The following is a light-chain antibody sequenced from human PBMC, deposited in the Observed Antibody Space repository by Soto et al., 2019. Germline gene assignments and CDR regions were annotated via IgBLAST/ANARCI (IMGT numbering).Light chain of an antibody. CDR1: SGDIGGYNY. Sequence: QSALTQPASVSGSPGQSITISCAGTSGDIGGYNYVSWYQQHPGKAPKLIIFDVADRPSGVSDRFSGSKSGNTASLTISGLRPGDEADYYCSSFTGSFTHVFGTGTKGTVL. CDR2: DVA. CDR3: SSFTGSFTHV. J-gene: IGLJ1*01. V-gene: IGLV2-14*03.